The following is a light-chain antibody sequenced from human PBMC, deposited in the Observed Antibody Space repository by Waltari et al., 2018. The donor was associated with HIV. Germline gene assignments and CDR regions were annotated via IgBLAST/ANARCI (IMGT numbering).Light chain of an antibody. J-gene: IGLJ3*02. Sequence: NFMLTQPHSVSESPGKTVTISCTRSTGSIASKSVQWYQQRPGSAPTCVVYENDQRPSGVPDRFSGSIDSSSNSASLTISRLRTEDEADYYCQSYDSTNLWVFGGGTKVTVL. CDR2: END. CDR3: QSYDSTNLWV. V-gene: IGLV6-57*04. CDR1: TGSIASKS.